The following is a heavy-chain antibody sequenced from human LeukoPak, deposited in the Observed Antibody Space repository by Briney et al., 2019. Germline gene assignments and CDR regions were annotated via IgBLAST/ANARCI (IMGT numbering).Heavy chain of an antibody. Sequence: SETLSLTCTVSGGSISSYYWSWIRQHPGKGLEWIGYIYYSGSTYYNPSLKSRVTISVDTSKNQFSLKLSSVTAADTAVYYCARVADGDGYNYIFGFDYRGQGTLVTVSS. CDR2: IYYSGST. J-gene: IGHJ4*02. D-gene: IGHD5-24*01. V-gene: IGHV4-59*06. CDR3: ARVADGDGYNYIFGFDY. CDR1: GGSISSYY.